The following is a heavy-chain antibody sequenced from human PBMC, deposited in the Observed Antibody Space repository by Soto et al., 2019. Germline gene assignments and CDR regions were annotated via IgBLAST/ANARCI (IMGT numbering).Heavy chain of an antibody. J-gene: IGHJ4*02. V-gene: IGHV4-34*02. CDR2: IERGGST. Sequence: QVQLQQWGAGLLKPSETMSLTCAVYGGSFSGYYWSWVRQPPGKGLEWIGEIERGGSTNYNPSLKSRVAISVDTSKNQCSLKVNSVTAADTAVYYCARGYGSGSYWAYWGQGTLVIVSS. CDR1: GGSFSGYY. CDR3: ARGYGSGSYWAY. D-gene: IGHD3-10*01.